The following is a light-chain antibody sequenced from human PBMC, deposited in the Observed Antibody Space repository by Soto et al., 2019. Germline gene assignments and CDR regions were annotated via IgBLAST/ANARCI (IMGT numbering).Light chain of an antibody. CDR3: SSYTSRTTPI. Sequence: QSVLTQPASVSGSPGQSIAISCTGTSSDVGGYNYVSWYQQYPGRAPKLIIYEVSNRPSGVSDRFSGSKSGNTASLTISGLQAEDEADYFCSSYTSRTTPIYGGGTKVTVL. CDR1: SSDVGGYNY. V-gene: IGLV2-14*01. CDR2: EVS. J-gene: IGLJ2*01.